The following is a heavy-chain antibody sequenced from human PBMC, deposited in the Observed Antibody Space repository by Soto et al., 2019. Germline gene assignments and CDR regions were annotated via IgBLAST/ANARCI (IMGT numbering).Heavy chain of an antibody. CDR2: IIPILGIA. CDR3: ARVSAAAGTIGWFDP. V-gene: IGHV1-69*02. D-gene: IGHD6-13*01. Sequence: SVKVSCKASGGTFSSYTISWVRQAPGQGLEWMGRIIPILGIANYAQKFQGRVTITADKSTSTAYMELSSLRSEDTAVYYCARVSAAAGTIGWFDPWGQGTLVTVSS. CDR1: GGTFSSYT. J-gene: IGHJ5*02.